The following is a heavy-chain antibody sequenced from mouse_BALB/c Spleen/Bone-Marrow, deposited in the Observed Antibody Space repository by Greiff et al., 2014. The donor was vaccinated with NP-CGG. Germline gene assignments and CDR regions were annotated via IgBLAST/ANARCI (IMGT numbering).Heavy chain of an antibody. D-gene: IGHD2-1*01. V-gene: IGHV1-9*01. Sequence: VQLQESGAELMKPGASVKISCKATGYTFSSYWIEWVKLRPGHGLEWIGEILPGSGTSNYNMKFKGKATFTADTSSNTAYMQLSSLTSEDSAVYYCARVLYYRNYDSFAYWGQGTLVTVSA. J-gene: IGHJ3*01. CDR3: ARVLYYRNYDSFAY. CDR2: ILPGSGTS. CDR1: GYTFSSYW.